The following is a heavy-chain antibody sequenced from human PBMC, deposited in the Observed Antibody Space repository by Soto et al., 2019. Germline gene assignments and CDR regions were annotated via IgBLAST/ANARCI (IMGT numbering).Heavy chain of an antibody. D-gene: IGHD4-17*01. Sequence: PGGSLRLSCVASGFTFTNYAMSWVRQAPEKGLEWVSTISGSGDNTYYVDSVKGRFTISRDNSKNTLYLQMNNLRVEDTAVYFCAKDRGMTTVTTVDYWGQGA. CDR1: GFTFTNYA. CDR2: ISGSGDNT. CDR3: AKDRGMTTVTTVDY. V-gene: IGHV3-23*01. J-gene: IGHJ4*02.